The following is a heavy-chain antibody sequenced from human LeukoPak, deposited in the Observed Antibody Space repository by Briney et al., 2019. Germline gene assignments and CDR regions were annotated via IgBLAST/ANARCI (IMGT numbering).Heavy chain of an antibody. J-gene: IGHJ5*02. D-gene: IGHD1-26*01. CDR1: GYTFTSYY. CDR3: AGGGATNMFLQDWFDP. V-gene: IGHV1-46*01. Sequence: ASVKVSCKASGYTFTSYYMHWVRQAPGQGLEWMGIINPSGGSTSYAQKFQGRVTMTRDTSTRTVYMALSSLRSEDTAVYYCAGGGATNMFLQDWFDPWGQGTLVTVSS. CDR2: INPSGGST.